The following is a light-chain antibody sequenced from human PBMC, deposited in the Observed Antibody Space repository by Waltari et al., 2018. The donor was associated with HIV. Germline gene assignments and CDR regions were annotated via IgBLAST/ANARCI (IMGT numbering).Light chain of an antibody. V-gene: IGKV1-NL1*01. Sequence: DIQMTQSPSSLSASVGDRIPITCRASQVISNSLAWYQQKPGKAPKVLLYTASRLKSGVPSRFSGSGSGTDYTLTISTLQPEDFATYYCQQYYDAPLTFGQGTRLDIK. CDR3: QQYYDAPLT. J-gene: IGKJ5*01. CDR1: QVISNS. CDR2: TAS.